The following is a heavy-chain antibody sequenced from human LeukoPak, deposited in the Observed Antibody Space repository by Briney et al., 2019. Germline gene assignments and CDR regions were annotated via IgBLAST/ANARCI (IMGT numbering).Heavy chain of an antibody. V-gene: IGHV3-48*04. J-gene: IGHJ6*03. CDR3: AGATRFYDSSTYQAFYYMDV. CDR2: ISSTAGTM. CDR1: GFTFSSYT. D-gene: IGHD3-22*01. Sequence: GGSLRLSCAASGFTFSSYTMNWVRQAPGKGLEWISYISSTAGTMYYADSVKGRFTFSRDNAKNSLYLQMNSLRAEDTAVYYCAGATRFYDSSTYQAFYYMDVWGKGTTVTVSS.